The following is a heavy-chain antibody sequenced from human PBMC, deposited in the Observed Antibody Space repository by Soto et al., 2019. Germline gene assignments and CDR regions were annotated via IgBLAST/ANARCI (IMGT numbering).Heavy chain of an antibody. CDR2: IYYSGST. CDR3: ARDLSGTYYYDSSGYYPFDY. Sequence: QVQLQESGPGLVKPSQTLSLTCTVSGGSISSGDYYWSWIRQPPGKGLEWIGYIYYSGSTYYNPSLKSRVTISVDTSKNQFSLKLSSVTAADTAVYYCARDLSGTYYYDSSGYYPFDYWGQGTLVTVSS. J-gene: IGHJ4*02. V-gene: IGHV4-30-4*01. CDR1: GGSISSGDYY. D-gene: IGHD3-22*01.